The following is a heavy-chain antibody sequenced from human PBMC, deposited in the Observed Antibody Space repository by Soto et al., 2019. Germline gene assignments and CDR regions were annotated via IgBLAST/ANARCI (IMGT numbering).Heavy chain of an antibody. V-gene: IGHV3-74*01. CDR2: INSDGSST. D-gene: IGHD3-3*01. Sequence: GGSLRLSCAASGFTFSSYWMHWVRQAPGKGLVWVSRINSDGSSTSYADSGKGGCTISRDNAKNTLYLQMNSLSAEDTAVYYCARENDFWSGYYRSPADVDYWGQATLVTV. J-gene: IGHJ4*02. CDR3: ARENDFWSGYYRSPADVDY. CDR1: GFTFSSYW.